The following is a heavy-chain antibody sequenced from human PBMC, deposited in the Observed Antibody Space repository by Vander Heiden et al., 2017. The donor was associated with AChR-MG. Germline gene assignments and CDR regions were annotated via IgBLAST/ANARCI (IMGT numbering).Heavy chain of an antibody. CDR3: GREKGGYCSGGSCYSRRKGFDP. CDR1: RYTFTGDY. V-gene: IGHV1-2*02. D-gene: IGHD2-15*01. Sequence: QVQLVPSGADVQKPGASTQVYCKASRYTFTGDYMNRVRQAPGQGPELMGWMNPNSGGTNDAQKVQGRVTMTRDTAISTAYRELGRLRTDDTAVYYCGREKGGYCSGGSCYSRRKGFDPWGQGTLVTVSS. CDR2: MNPNSGGT. J-gene: IGHJ5*02.